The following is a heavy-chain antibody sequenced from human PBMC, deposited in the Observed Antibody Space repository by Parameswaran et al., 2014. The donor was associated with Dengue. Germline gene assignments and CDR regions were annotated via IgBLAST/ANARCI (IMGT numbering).Heavy chain of an antibody. Sequence: GSLRLSCAVYGGSFSGYYWSWIRQPPGKGLEWIGEINHSGSTNYNPSLKSRVTISVDTSKNQFSLKLSSVTAADTAVYYCARGGPAGTGWFDPWGQGTLVTVSS. CDR2: INHSGST. D-gene: IGHD6-13*01. J-gene: IGHJ5*02. CDR1: GGSFSGYY. CDR3: ARGGPAGTGWFDP. V-gene: IGHV4-34*01.